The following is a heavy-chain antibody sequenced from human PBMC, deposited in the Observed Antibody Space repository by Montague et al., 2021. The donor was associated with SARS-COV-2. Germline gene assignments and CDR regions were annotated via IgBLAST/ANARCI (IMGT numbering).Heavy chain of an antibody. J-gene: IGHJ4*02. Sequence: SETLSLTCTVSGGSISSNYWNWIRQPPGRGLEWIGYIYYRESTNYNPSLESRVTISADTSKNHFSLKLRSVTAADTAVYYCAREISGPDYFDYWGQGTLVTVSS. CDR1: GGSISSNY. CDR2: IYYREST. V-gene: IGHV4-59*01. D-gene: IGHD3-10*01. CDR3: AREISGPDYFDY.